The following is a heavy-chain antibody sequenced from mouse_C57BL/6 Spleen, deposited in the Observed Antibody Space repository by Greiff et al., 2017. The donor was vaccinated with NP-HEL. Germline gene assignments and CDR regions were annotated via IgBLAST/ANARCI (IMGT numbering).Heavy chain of an antibody. V-gene: IGHV1-55*01. CDR1: GYTFTSYW. CDR2: IYPGSGST. D-gene: IGHD2-14*01. CDR3: ARGGVQARGFAY. J-gene: IGHJ3*01. Sequence: VQLQQSGAELVKPGASVKMSCKASGYTFTSYWITWVKQRPGQGLEWIGDIYPGSGSTNYNEKFKSKATLTVDTSSSTAYMQLSSLTSEDSAVYYCARGGVQARGFAYWGQGTLVTVSA.